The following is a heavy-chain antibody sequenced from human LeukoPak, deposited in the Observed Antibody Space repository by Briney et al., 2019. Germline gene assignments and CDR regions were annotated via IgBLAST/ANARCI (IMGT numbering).Heavy chain of an antibody. CDR3: ACDTAMAQLLDY. J-gene: IGHJ4*02. CDR1: GFTFSSYW. CDR2: INSDGSST. D-gene: IGHD5-18*01. V-gene: IGHV3-74*01. Sequence: PGGSLRLSCAASGFTFSSYWMHWVRQAPGKGLVCVSRINSDGSSTSYADSVKGRFTISRDNAKNTLYLQMNSLRAEDTAVYYCACDTAMAQLLDYWGQGTLVTVSS.